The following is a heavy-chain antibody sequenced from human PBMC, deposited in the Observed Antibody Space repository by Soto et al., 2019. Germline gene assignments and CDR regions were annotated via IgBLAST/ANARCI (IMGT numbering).Heavy chain of an antibody. J-gene: IGHJ4*02. CDR1: GDSISSGNYY. CDR3: ANRVPASFFNY. CDR2: ISYSGST. Sequence: SETLSLTCSVSGDSISSGNYYWSWIRQPPGKGLEWIGYISYSGSTHYNPSVKGRVIIALDTSRNQFSLTLNSVTAADTAVYFCANRVPASFFNYWGQGALVTVSS. V-gene: IGHV4-61*01.